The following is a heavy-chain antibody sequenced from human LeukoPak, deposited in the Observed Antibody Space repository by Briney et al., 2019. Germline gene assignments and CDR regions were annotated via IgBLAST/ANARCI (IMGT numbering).Heavy chain of an antibody. D-gene: IGHD3-9*01. CDR3: ARDPFDILTDPYFDY. V-gene: IGHV3-74*01. J-gene: IGHJ4*02. CDR1: GFTFNFYR. Sequence: GGSLRLSCAASGFTFNFYRMHWVRQAPGKGLLWVSRINSDGSSTSYADSVKGRFTISRDNAKNTLYLQMNSLRAEDTAVYYCARDPFDILTDPYFDYWGQGTLVTVSS. CDR2: INSDGSST.